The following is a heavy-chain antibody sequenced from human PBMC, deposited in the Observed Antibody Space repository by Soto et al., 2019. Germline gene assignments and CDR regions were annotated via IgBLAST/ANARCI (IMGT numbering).Heavy chain of an antibody. J-gene: IGHJ4*02. CDR1: GFTFTSSA. D-gene: IGHD2-21*02. Sequence: QMQLVQSGPEVKKPGTSVKVSCKASGFTFTSSAVQWVRQARGQRLEWIGWIVVGSGNTNYAQKFQERVTITRDMSTSTAYMELSSLRSEDTAVYYCAAALLCGGDCYSTRWGQGTLVTFSS. CDR3: AAALLCGGDCYSTR. V-gene: IGHV1-58*01. CDR2: IVVGSGNT.